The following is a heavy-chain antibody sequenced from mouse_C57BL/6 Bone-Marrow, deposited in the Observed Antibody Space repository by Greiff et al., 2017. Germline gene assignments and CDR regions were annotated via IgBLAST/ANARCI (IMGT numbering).Heavy chain of an antibody. J-gene: IGHJ4*01. CDR1: EYEFPSHD. D-gene: IGHD2-5*01. CDR2: INSDGGST. Sequence: EVKLMESGGGLVQPGESLKLSCESNEYEFPSHDMSWVRKTPEKRLELVAAINSDGGSTYYPDTMGRRFIISRDNTKKTLYLQMSSLRSEDTALYYCARHGDYSKSNAMDYWGQGTSVTVSS. CDR3: ARHGDYSKSNAMDY. V-gene: IGHV5-2*01.